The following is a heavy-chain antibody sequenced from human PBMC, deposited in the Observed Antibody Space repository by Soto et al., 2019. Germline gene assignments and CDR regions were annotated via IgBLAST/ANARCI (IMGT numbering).Heavy chain of an antibody. CDR1: GFTFNNYAM. CDR3: ASRDPGTSVDY. CDR2: IYRTGST. Sequence: EVQLLESGGGLLQPGGSLRLSCAASGFTFNNYAMSWVRQAPGQGLEWIGEIYRTGSTNYNPSLKSRVTISLDKSENQFSLKVTSLTAADTAVYYCASRDPGTSVDYWGQGTLVTVSS. D-gene: IGHD1-7*01. J-gene: IGHJ4*02. V-gene: IGHV3-23*05.